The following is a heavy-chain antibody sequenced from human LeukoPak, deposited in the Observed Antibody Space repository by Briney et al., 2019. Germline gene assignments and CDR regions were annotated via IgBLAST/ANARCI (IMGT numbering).Heavy chain of an antibody. CDR2: ISAYNGNT. D-gene: IGHD4-17*01. V-gene: IGHV1-18*01. J-gene: IGHJ1*01. Sequence: ASVKVSCKASGYTFTSYGISWVRQAPGQGLEWMGWISAYNGNTNYAQKLQGRVTMTTDTSTSTAYMELRSLRSDDTAVYYCARGADYGDYLPEYFQHWGQGTLVTVSS. CDR3: ARGADYGDYLPEYFQH. CDR1: GYTFTSYG.